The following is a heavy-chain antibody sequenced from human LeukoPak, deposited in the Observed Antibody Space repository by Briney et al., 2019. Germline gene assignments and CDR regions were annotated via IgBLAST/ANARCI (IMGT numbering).Heavy chain of an antibody. CDR3: AREFNGDAPWYFDL. D-gene: IGHD4-17*01. CDR2: INPNSGGT. CDR1: GYTFTDSY. J-gene: IGHJ2*01. Sequence: ASVKVSCKASGYTFTDSYMHWVRQAPGQGLEWMGWINPNSGGTNYAQKFQGWVTMTRDTSISTAYMELSRLRSDDTAVYYCAREFNGDAPWYFDLWGRGTLVTVSS. V-gene: IGHV1-2*04.